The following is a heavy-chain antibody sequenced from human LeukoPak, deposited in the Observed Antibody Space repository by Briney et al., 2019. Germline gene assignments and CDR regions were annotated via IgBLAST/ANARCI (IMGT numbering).Heavy chain of an antibody. CDR3: ARIPRRDYDFWSGYYPLDAFDI. CDR1: GFTFSSYW. V-gene: IGHV3-7*01. Sequence: PGGSLRLSCAASGFTFSSYWMSWVRQAPGKGLEWVANIKQDGSEKYYVDSVKGRFTISRDNAKNSLYLQMNSLSAEDTAVYYCARIPRRDYDFWSGYYPLDAFDIWGQGTMVTVSS. CDR2: IKQDGSEK. J-gene: IGHJ3*02. D-gene: IGHD3-3*01.